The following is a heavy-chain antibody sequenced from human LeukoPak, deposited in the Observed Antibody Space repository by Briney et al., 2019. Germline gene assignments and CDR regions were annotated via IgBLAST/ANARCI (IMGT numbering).Heavy chain of an antibody. J-gene: IGHJ6*02. CDR2: INSDGSST. CDR3: ARDYYYYGMDV. Sequence: GGSLRLSCAASGFTVSSNYMSWVRQAPGKGLEWVSRINSDGSSTSYADSVKGRFTISRDNAKNTLYLQMNSLRAEDTAVYYCARDYYYYGMDVWGQGTTVTVSS. V-gene: IGHV3-74*01. CDR1: GFTVSSNY.